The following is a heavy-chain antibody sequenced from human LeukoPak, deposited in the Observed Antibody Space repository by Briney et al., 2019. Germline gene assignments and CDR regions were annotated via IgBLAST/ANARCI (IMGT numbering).Heavy chain of an antibody. Sequence: SETLSLTCTVSGGSISSYYWSWIRQPPGKGLEWIGYIYHSGSTYYNPSLKSRVTISVDRSKNQFSLKLSSVTAADTAVYYCARSRAGPTYAFDIWGQGTMVTVSS. CDR1: GGSISSYY. CDR2: IYHSGST. V-gene: IGHV4-59*12. J-gene: IGHJ3*02. CDR3: ARSRAGPTYAFDI.